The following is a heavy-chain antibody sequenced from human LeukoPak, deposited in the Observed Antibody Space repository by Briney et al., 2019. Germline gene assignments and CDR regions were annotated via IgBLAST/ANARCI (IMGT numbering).Heavy chain of an antibody. D-gene: IGHD5-12*01. CDR3: AKDSFSSLRPTCPDY. CDR1: GFTFSSYS. V-gene: IGHV3-21*04. Sequence: GGSLRLSCAAPGFTFSSYSMNWVRQAPGKGLEWVSSISSSSSYIYYADSVKGRFTISRDNSKNTLYLQMNSLRAEDTAVYYCAKDSFSSLRPTCPDYWGQGTLVTVSS. CDR2: ISSSSSYI. J-gene: IGHJ4*02.